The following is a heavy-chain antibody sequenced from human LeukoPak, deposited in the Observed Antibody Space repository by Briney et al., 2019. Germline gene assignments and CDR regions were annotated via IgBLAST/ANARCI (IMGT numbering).Heavy chain of an antibody. D-gene: IGHD6-19*01. CDR2: IKQDGSEN. CDR1: GFTFSSYW. V-gene: IGHV3-7*04. CDR3: ARVQQWLETNFGY. J-gene: IGHJ4*02. Sequence: GRSLRLSCAASGFTFSSYWMSWVRQVPGKGLEWVANIKQDGSENYYVDSVKGRFTISRANAKNSLYLQMTSLRAEDTAVYYCARVQQWLETNFGYWGQGTLVTVSS.